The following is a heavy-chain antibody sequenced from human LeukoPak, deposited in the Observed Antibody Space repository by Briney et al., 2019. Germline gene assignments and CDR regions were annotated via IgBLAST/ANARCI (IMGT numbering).Heavy chain of an antibody. CDR2: IWYDGSNK. V-gene: IGHV3-33*01. J-gene: IGHJ4*02. D-gene: IGHD3-22*01. CDR1: GFTFSSCG. CDR3: ARAWRLDLDY. Sequence: GGSLRLSCAASGFTFSSCGMHWVRQAPGKGLEWVAAIWYDGSNKDYADSVKGRFTISIDNSKSTLYLRMNSLRSEDTAVYYCARAWRLDLDYWGQGTLVTVSS.